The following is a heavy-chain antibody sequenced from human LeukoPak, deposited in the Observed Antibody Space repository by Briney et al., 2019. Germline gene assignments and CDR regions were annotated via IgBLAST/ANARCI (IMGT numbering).Heavy chain of an antibody. CDR1: GGSFSGYY. Sequence: SETLSLTSAVYGGSFSGYYWSWIRQPPGKGLEWIGEINHSGSTNYNPSLKSRVTISVDTSKNQFSLKLSSVTAADTAVYYCARGTSYSSATGWFDPWGQGTLVTVSS. D-gene: IGHD6-25*01. CDR2: INHSGST. V-gene: IGHV4-34*01. J-gene: IGHJ5*02. CDR3: ARGTSYSSATGWFDP.